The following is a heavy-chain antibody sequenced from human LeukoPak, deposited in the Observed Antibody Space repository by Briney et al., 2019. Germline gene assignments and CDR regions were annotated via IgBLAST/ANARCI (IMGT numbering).Heavy chain of an antibody. CDR3: ARDGMITAYAFDI. CDR1: EFSFSSHS. J-gene: IGHJ3*02. Sequence: KSGGSLRFSCAASEFSFSSHSMNWVRQAPGKGLEWVSTINSSGDYTCYADSVKGRFTISRDNAKNSLYLQMNSLRAEDTAVYYCARDGMITAYAFDIWGQGTMVTVSS. CDR2: INSSGDYT. V-gene: IGHV3-21*01. D-gene: IGHD3-16*01.